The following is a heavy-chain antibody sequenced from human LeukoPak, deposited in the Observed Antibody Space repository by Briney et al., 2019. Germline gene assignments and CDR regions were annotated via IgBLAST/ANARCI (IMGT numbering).Heavy chain of an antibody. Sequence: PGRSLRLSCAASGFTFSSYGMNWVRQAPGKGLEWVSYISSGGGTTYYADSVKGRFTISRDNAKNSLYLQMNSLRDEDTAEYYCARDRSSSAAPSLSYWGQGTLVTVSS. J-gene: IGHJ4*02. CDR1: GFTFSSYG. CDR3: ARDRSSSAAPSLSY. D-gene: IGHD6-13*01. V-gene: IGHV3-48*02. CDR2: ISSGGGTT.